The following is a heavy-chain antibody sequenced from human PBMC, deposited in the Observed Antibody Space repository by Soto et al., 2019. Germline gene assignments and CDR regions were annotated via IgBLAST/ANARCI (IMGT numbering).Heavy chain of an antibody. V-gene: IGHV3-21*05. Sequence: GGSLRLSCAASGFTFSSYAMSWVRQAPGKGLEWLSYISNTGSYTNYAGSVRGRFTISRDSADSSLYLDMNGLRAEDTAVYYCARAKLVVEGRFDYWGQGTLVTVSS. CDR2: ISNTGSYT. CDR1: GFTFSSYA. CDR3: ARAKLVVEGRFDY. J-gene: IGHJ4*02. D-gene: IGHD3-22*01.